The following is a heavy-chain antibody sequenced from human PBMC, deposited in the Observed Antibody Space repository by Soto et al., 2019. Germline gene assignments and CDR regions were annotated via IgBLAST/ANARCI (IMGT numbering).Heavy chain of an antibody. CDR1: GGTFSSYA. CDR3: ARARYYYDSSGYPAFDY. D-gene: IGHD3-22*01. Sequence: QVQLVQSGAEVKKPGSSVKVSCKASGGTFSSYAISWVQQAPGQGLEWMGGIIPIFGTANYAQKFQGRVTITADESTSTAYMELSSLRSEDTAVYYCARARYYYDSSGYPAFDYWGQGTLVTVSS. V-gene: IGHV1-69*01. CDR2: IIPIFGTA. J-gene: IGHJ4*02.